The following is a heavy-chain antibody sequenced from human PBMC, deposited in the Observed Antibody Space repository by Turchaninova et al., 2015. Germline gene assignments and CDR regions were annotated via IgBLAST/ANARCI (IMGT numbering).Heavy chain of an antibody. CDR3: ARGYWNFDL. CDR2: IKEDGSEK. J-gene: IGHJ2*01. CDR1: GFTFSSYW. V-gene: IGHV3-7*01. Sequence: KLVESGGGLVERGGSVRLSCAASGFTFSSYWMRWVRQAPGKGLEWVANIKEDGSEKYYVDSVKGRFTISRDNAKNSLYVQMNSLRVEDTAVYYCARGYWNFDLWGRGTLVTASS.